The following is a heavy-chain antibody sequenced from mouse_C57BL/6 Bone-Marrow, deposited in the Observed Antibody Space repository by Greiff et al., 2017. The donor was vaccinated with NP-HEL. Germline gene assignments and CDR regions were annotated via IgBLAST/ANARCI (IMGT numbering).Heavy chain of an antibody. V-gene: IGHV5-17*01. D-gene: IGHD1-1*01. CDR3: ARENYGNYFDY. CDR2: ISSGSSTI. J-gene: IGHJ2*01. Sequence: EVQVVESGGGLVKPGGSLKLSCAAPGFTFSDYGMHWVRQAPEKGLEWVAYISSGSSTIYYADTVKGRFTISRGNAKNTLFLQMTSLRSEDTAMYYCARENYGNYFDYWGQGTTLTVSS. CDR1: GFTFSDYG.